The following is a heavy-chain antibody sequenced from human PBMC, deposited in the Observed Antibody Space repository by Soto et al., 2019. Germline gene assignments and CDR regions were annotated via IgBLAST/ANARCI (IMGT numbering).Heavy chain of an antibody. D-gene: IGHD2-15*01. J-gene: IGHJ3*02. CDR1: GYTFTNDW. CDR2: IYPGDSDT. V-gene: IGHV5-51*01. Sequence: GESLKISCQASGYTFTNDWIGWVRQVPGKGLEWMGIIYPGDSDTRYTPSFQGQVSISADYSISTAYLQWSSLKASDTAMYYCASPRKYCKGGSCQLGAFDIWGQGTLVT. CDR3: ASPRKYCKGGSCQLGAFDI.